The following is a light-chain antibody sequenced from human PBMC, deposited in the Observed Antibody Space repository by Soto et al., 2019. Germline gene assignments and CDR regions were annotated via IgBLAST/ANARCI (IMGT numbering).Light chain of an antibody. CDR3: QKYNSAPFA. CDR1: QAITPY. CDR2: ATS. Sequence: DFQMTQSPSSLSAFVGDRVTITCRASQAITPYLAWFQQKPGKVPKLLIYATSTLQSGVPSRFSGSGSWTDNTRTINSLQPAGVGTDYDQKYNSAPFAFGGGTKVEIK. V-gene: IGKV1-27*01. J-gene: IGKJ4*01.